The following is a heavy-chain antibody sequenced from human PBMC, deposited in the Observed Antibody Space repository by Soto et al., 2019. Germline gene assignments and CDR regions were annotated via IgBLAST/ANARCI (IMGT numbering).Heavy chain of an antibody. CDR3: AKPPWSSGGSCYWPLNY. CDR2: ISGSGGST. Sequence: EVQLLESGGGLVQPGGSLRLSCAASGFTFSSYGMSWVRQAPGKGLEWVLGISGSGGSTYYADSVKGRFTISRDNSKNALELQRSGLRAEDTAVEYRAKPPWSSGGSCYWPLNYWGQGTRATVSS. CDR1: GFTFSSYG. J-gene: IGHJ4*02. D-gene: IGHD2-15*01. V-gene: IGHV3-23*01.